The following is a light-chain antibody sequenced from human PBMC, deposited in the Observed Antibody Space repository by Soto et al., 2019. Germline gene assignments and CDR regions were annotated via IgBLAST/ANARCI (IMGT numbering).Light chain of an antibody. Sequence: QSALTQPASVSGAPGQSITISCTGTNSDVSGYNFVSWDQQYPGEAPKLMIYDVSNRPSGVSNRFSGSKSGNTASLTISGLQAEDEDDYYCSSYTSSNTYVFGTGTKATVL. J-gene: IGLJ1*01. CDR1: NSDVSGYNF. CDR2: DVS. CDR3: SSYTSSNTYV. V-gene: IGLV2-14*03.